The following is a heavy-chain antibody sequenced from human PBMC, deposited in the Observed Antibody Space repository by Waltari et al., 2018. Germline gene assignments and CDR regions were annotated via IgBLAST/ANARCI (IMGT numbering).Heavy chain of an antibody. Sequence: EAQLLESGGGLVQPGGSLVLSCASPGFPFLTYVMNWVRQAPGKGLEWVSTISDAGGLIHYADSVKGRFIISRDNSRNTLYLQMNSLRVEDTATYYCARSGGTDFWGQGTLVTVTS. V-gene: IGHV3-23*01. J-gene: IGHJ4*02. CDR1: GFPFLTYV. CDR3: ARSGGTDF. CDR2: ISDAGGLI. D-gene: IGHD2-15*01.